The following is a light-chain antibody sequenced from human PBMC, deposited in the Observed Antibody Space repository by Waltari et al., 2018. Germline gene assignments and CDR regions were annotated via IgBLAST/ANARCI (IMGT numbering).Light chain of an antibody. CDR2: EVS. CDR1: SSDVGGHNF. J-gene: IGLJ2*01. CDR3: TSYAGSNILV. V-gene: IGLV2-8*01. Sequence: QSALTQPPSASGSPGQPVTISCTGTSSDVGGHNFVSWYQQHPGKVPKLMIHEVSKRPSGVPVRFSGSKSGGTASLTVCGLQAEDEADYYCTSYAGSNILVFGGGTKLTVL.